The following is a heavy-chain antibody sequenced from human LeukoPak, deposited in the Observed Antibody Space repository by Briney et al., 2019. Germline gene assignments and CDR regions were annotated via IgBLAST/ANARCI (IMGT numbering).Heavy chain of an antibody. CDR2: IYPGDSDA. Sequence: GESLKISCKGSGYRFTSYWIGWVRQMPGKGLDWMGIIYPGDSDARYSPSFQGQVTISVDKSISTAYLQWSSLKASDTAMYYCARRHPSGWFDPWGQGTLVTVSS. CDR1: GYRFTSYW. D-gene: IGHD1-26*01. J-gene: IGHJ5*02. CDR3: ARRHPSGWFDP. V-gene: IGHV5-51*01.